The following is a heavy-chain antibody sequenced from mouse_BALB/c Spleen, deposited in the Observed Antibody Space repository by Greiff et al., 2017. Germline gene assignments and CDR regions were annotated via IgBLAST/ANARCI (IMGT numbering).Heavy chain of an antibody. D-gene: IGHD5-1*01. J-gene: IGHJ4*01. V-gene: IGHV2-4-1*01. CDR2: IWSGGST. CDR3: ARNYLPMVYYAMDY. Sequence: VQGVESGPGLVQPSHSLSITCTVSGFSLTSYGVHWVRQSPGKGLEWLGVIWSGGSTDYNAAFISRLSISKDNSKSQVFFKMNSLQADDTAIYYCARNYLPMVYYAMDYWGQGTSVTVSS. CDR1: GFSLTSYG.